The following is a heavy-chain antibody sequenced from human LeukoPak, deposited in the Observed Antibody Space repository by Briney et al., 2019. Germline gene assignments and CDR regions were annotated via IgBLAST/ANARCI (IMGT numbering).Heavy chain of an antibody. CDR1: GGSISSSSYY. Sequence: SETLSLTCTVSGGSISSSSYYWGWFRQPPGKGLEWIGSIYYSGSTYYNPSLKSRVTISVDTSKNQFSLKLSSVTAADTAVYYCARAGLGNWFDPWGQGTLVTVSS. V-gene: IGHV4-39*01. CDR2: IYYSGST. J-gene: IGHJ5*02. CDR3: ARAGLGNWFDP. D-gene: IGHD3-22*01.